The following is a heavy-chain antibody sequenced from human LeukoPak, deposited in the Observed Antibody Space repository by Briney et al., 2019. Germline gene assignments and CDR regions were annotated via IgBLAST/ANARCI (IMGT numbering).Heavy chain of an antibody. CDR3: TKVGYSSGWYEDY. CDR2: LSYDGSNK. Sequence: GGSLRLSCAASGFTFSSYGMHWVRQAPGKGLEWVAVLSYDGSNKYYADSVKGRFTISRDNSKNTLYLQMNSLRAEDTAVYYCTKVGYSSGWYEDYWGQGTLVTVSS. D-gene: IGHD6-19*01. J-gene: IGHJ4*02. CDR1: GFTFSSYG. V-gene: IGHV3-30*18.